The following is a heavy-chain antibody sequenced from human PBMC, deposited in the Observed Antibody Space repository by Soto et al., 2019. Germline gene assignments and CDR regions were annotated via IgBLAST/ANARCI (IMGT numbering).Heavy chain of an antibody. Sequence: GGSLRLSCAASGFTFSSYGMHWVRQAPGKGLEWVSAISGSGGSTYYADSVKGRFTISRDTSKNTLYLQMNSLRAEDTALYYCAKSYSSNWYDYFDYWGQGTLVTVSS. CDR2: ISGSGGST. V-gene: IGHV3-23*01. CDR3: AKSYSSNWYDYFDY. D-gene: IGHD6-13*01. J-gene: IGHJ4*02. CDR1: GFTFSSYG.